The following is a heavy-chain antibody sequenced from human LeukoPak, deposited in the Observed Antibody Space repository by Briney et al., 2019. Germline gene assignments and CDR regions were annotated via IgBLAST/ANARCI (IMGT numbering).Heavy chain of an antibody. CDR2: ISAYNGNT. J-gene: IGHJ4*02. V-gene: IGHV1-18*01. CDR1: GYTFTSYS. CDR3: ARVRDYLFDY. Sequence: AAVTVSCMASGYTFTSYSISGVRQAPGQGLEWMGWISAYNGNTNFAQKLQGRVTMTTDTSTSTAYMELRSLRSDDTAVYYCARVRDYLFDYWGQGTLVTVSS. D-gene: IGHD2/OR15-2a*01.